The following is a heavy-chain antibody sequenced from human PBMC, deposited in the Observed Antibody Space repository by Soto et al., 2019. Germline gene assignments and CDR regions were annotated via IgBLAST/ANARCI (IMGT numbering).Heavy chain of an antibody. CDR2: ISFHGTNK. J-gene: IGHJ4*02. D-gene: IGHD5-12*01. CDR3: ARDGRAYSGQDSLDF. CDR1: GFTFSSYA. V-gene: IGHV3-30-3*01. Sequence: PGVSLRLSCAASGFTFSSYAMHWVRQAPGEGLEWVAVISFHGTNKNYADSVKGRFTISRDNSNNTVFLEMNSLRPEDTAMYYCARDGRAYSGQDSLDFWGQGTPVTVSS.